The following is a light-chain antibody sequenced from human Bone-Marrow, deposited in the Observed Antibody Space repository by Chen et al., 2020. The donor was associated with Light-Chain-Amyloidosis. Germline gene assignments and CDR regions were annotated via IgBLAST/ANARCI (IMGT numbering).Light chain of an antibody. CDR3: QSWDGNTVV. J-gene: IGLJ2*01. CDR1: KLGEKY. Sequence: SYELTQAPSVSVSPGQTAIITCSGDKLGEKYTSWHQQRPGQSPGLVIYQDSERTSGIPERFSGSNSGDTATLTIRVTQALDEAYYSCQSWDGNTVVFGGGTKLTVL. CDR2: QDS. V-gene: IGLV3-1*01.